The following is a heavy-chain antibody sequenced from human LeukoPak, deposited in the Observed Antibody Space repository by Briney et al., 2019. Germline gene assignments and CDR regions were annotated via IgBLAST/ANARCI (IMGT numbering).Heavy chain of an antibody. CDR1: GFTFSSYW. V-gene: IGHV3-7*01. CDR3: ARAGHYYFDY. Sequence: PGGSLRLSCAASGFTFSSYWMSWVRQAPGKGLEWVANIKPDGSEKYCVDSMKGRFTISRDNAKNSLYLQMNSLRAEDTAVYYCARAGHYYFDYWGQGTLVTVSS. CDR2: IKPDGSEK. D-gene: IGHD2-21*02. J-gene: IGHJ4*02.